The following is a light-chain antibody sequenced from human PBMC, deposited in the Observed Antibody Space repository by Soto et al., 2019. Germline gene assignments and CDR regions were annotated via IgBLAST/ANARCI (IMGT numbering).Light chain of an antibody. Sequence: IQLTQSPSSLSASVGDRVTITCRASQGISSYLAWYQQKPGKAPKLLIYAASTLQSGVPSRFSGSGSGTYFTLTISSLQPEDFATYYCQQLNSYPGLTFGGGTKVEIK. CDR2: AAS. J-gene: IGKJ4*01. CDR3: QQLNSYPGLT. CDR1: QGISSY. V-gene: IGKV1-9*01.